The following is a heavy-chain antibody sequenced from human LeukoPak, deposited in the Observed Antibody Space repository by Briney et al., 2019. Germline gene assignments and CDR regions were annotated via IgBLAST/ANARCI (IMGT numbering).Heavy chain of an antibody. CDR2: INHSGST. CDR1: GGSFSGYY. D-gene: IGHD4-17*01. J-gene: IGHJ4*02. V-gene: IGHV4-34*01. CDR3: ARFRGDGDYNVNS. Sequence: SETLSLTCAVYGGSFSGYYWTWIRQPPGKGLEWIGEINHSGSTNYNPSLKSRVTISVDTSKNQFSLRLDSMTAADTAVYYCARFRGDGDYNVNSWDQGNLVTVSS.